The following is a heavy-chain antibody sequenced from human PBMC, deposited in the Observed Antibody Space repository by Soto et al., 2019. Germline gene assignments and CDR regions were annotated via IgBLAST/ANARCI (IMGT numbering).Heavy chain of an antibody. CDR2: INHSGIT. D-gene: IGHD6-6*01. Sequence: QVQLQQWGAGLLKPSETLSLTCVVNGGSFSGYYWSWVRQTPGKGLEWIGEINHSGITDSNPSLKSRVTISVDASRSEFSLKLTSVTAADTAVYYCSRGRSSLPDRRGIGSYGLDVWGQGTTVTVS. CDR1: GGSFSGYY. V-gene: IGHV4-34*01. CDR3: SRGRSSLPDRRGIGSYGLDV. J-gene: IGHJ6*01.